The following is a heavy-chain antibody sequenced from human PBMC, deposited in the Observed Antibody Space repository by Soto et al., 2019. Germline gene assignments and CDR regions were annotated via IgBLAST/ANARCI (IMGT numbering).Heavy chain of an antibody. V-gene: IGHV3-23*01. CDR2: ISGGGFDT. Sequence: GGSLRLSCAASGFIFSSYAMSWVRQAPGKGLEWVSGISGGGFDTYYADSVTGRFTISRDNSKNTLYLQMNSLRPEDTVLYYCTKARLWGGDGYNSYYYNAMDVWGQGTTVTVSS. J-gene: IGHJ6*02. D-gene: IGHD3-16*01. CDR1: GFIFSSYA. CDR3: TKARLWGGDGYNSYYYNAMDV.